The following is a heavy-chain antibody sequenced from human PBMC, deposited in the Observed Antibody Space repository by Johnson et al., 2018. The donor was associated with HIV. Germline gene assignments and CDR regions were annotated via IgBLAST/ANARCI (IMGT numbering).Heavy chain of an antibody. CDR3: ARAKRDYYGSGGVGAFDI. CDR2: ISWNSGSI. J-gene: IGHJ3*02. V-gene: IGHV3-9*01. Sequence: VQLVESGGGLVQPGRSLRLSCAASGFTYDDYAMHWVRQAPGKGLEWVSGISWNSGSIGYADSVKGRFSISRDNGKNSLYLQMNSLRAEDTALYYCARAKRDYYGSGGVGAFDIWGQGTMVTVSS. D-gene: IGHD3-10*01. CDR1: GFTYDDYA.